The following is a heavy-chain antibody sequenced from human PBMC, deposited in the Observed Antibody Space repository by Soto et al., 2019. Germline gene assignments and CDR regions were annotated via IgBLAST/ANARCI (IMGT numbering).Heavy chain of an antibody. CDR3: ARDVTMVLDAFDI. CDR2: ISSSSSYI. Sequence: GGSLRLSCTASGFTFNSYAMTWVRQAPGKGLEWVSSISSSSSYIYYADSVKGRFTISRDNAKNSLYLQMNSLRAEDTAVYYCARDVTMVLDAFDIWGQGTMVTVSS. J-gene: IGHJ3*02. V-gene: IGHV3-21*01. CDR1: GFTFNSYA. D-gene: IGHD3-10*01.